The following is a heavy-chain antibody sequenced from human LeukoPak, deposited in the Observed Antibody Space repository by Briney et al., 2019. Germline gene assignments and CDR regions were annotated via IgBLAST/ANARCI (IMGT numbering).Heavy chain of an antibody. CDR2: ISSSSSTI. CDR3: ARDLPTLLTTVTPD. Sequence: PGGSLRLSCAASGFTFSDYYMSWIRQAPGKGLEWVSYISSSSSTIYYADSVKGRFTISRDNAKNSLYLQMNSLRAEDTAVYYCARDLPTLLTTVTPDSGQGTLVTVSS. D-gene: IGHD4-17*01. CDR1: GFTFSDYY. J-gene: IGHJ4*02. V-gene: IGHV3-11*04.